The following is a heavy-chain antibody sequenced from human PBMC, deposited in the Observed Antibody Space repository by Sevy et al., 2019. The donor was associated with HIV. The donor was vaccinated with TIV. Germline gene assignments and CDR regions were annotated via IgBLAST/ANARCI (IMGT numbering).Heavy chain of an antibody. Sequence: ASVKVSCKVSGYTLTELSMHWVRQAPGKGLEWMGGFDPEDGETIYAQKFQGRVTMTEDTSTDTAYMELSSLRSEDTAVYYCATDRDGWGGGLRYYGMDVWGQGTTVTVSS. D-gene: IGHD3-16*01. V-gene: IGHV1-24*01. CDR3: ATDRDGWGGGLRYYGMDV. J-gene: IGHJ6*02. CDR1: GYTLTELS. CDR2: FDPEDGET.